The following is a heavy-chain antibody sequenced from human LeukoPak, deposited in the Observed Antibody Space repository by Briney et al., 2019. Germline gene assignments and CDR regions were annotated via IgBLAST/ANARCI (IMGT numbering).Heavy chain of an antibody. CDR3: ARSSGIAAAGELY. CDR1: GYTFTGYY. CDR2: VNPNSGGT. Sequence: ASVKVPCKASGYTFTGYYMHWVRQAPGQGLEWMGWVNPNSGGTNYAQKFQGRVTMTRDTSISTAYMELSRLRSDDTAVYYCARSSGIAAAGELYWGQGTLVTVSS. J-gene: IGHJ4*02. D-gene: IGHD6-13*01. V-gene: IGHV1-2*02.